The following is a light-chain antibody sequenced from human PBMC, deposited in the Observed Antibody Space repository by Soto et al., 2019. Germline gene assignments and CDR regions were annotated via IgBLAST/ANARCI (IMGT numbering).Light chain of an antibody. CDR1: QSVSSNY. CDR3: EQYGSSPRT. CDR2: GIS. J-gene: IGKJ1*01. Sequence: PGERATLSCRASQSVSSNYFAWYQQRPGQAPRLLIYGISSRATGIPDRFSGSGSGTDFTLTISRLEPEDFAVYYCEQYGSSPRTFGQGTQVDIK. V-gene: IGKV3-20*01.